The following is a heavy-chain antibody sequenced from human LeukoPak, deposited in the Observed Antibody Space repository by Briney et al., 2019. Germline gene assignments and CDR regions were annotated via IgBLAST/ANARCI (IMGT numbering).Heavy chain of an antibody. D-gene: IGHD3-22*01. CDR2: IIPNFGTA. J-gene: IGHJ4*02. V-gene: IGHV1-69*13. CDR3: VRYQAFSPHYDSSGFHPVVY. CDR1: GGSFSSYA. Sequence: SVKVSCKASGGSFSSYAISWVRQAPGQGLEWMGGIIPNFGTANYAQKFQGRVRITSDESTSTAYMELSSLRSEDTAVHYCVRYQAFSPHYDSSGFHPVVYMGQGTLVTVSS.